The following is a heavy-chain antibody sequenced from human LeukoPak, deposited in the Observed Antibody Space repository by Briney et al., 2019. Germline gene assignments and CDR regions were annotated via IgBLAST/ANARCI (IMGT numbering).Heavy chain of an antibody. Sequence: ASVTVSCKASGYTFTSYAIHWVRQAPGQGLEWMGWINPNSGGTNYAQKFQGRVTMTRDTSISTAYMELSRLTSDDTAVYYCARWFTITSGDYDILTGSYHRGMDVWGQGTTVTVSS. V-gene: IGHV1-2*02. D-gene: IGHD3-9*01. CDR1: GYTFTSYA. CDR3: ARWFTITSGDYDILTGSYHRGMDV. J-gene: IGHJ6*02. CDR2: INPNSGGT.